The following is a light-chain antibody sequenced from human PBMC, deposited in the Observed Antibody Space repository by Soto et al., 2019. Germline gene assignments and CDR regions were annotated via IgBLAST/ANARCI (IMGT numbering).Light chain of an antibody. Sequence: EIVLTQSPGTLSLPPGERVTLSCRASQSVSSRHLAWYQQKPGQAPRLLIYGEISRATGIPDRFSGSGSGTDFTLTVSRLEPEDFAVYYCQQYTSSPSTFGPGTKVDIK. CDR1: QSVSSRH. V-gene: IGKV3-20*01. CDR3: QQYTSSPST. CDR2: GEI. J-gene: IGKJ3*01.